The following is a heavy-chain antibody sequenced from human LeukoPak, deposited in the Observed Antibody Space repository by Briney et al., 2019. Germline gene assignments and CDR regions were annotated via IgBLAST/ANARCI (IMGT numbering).Heavy chain of an antibody. CDR1: GGSISSGGYS. V-gene: IGHV4-30-2*02. Sequence: SETLSLTCAVSGGSISSGGYSWSWIRQPPGKGLEWIGYIYHSGSTYYNPSLKSRVTISVDRSKNQFSLKLSSVTAADTAVYYCARSQVAAAFDYWGQGTLVTVSS. J-gene: IGHJ4*02. CDR3: ARSQVAAAFDY. CDR2: IYHSGST. D-gene: IGHD2-15*01.